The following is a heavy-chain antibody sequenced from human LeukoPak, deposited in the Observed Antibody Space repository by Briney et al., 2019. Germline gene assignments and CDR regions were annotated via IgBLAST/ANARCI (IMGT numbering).Heavy chain of an antibody. CDR1: GFTFSNYG. CDR3: AKLLPRAATHLNFDS. J-gene: IGHJ4*02. Sequence: GGSLRLSCAASGFTFSNYGISWVRQAPRKGLEWVSLISSSSANTYYADSVKGRFTISRDNSNNTLFLQMNSLRAEDTAIYYCAKLLPRAATHLNFDSWGQGTQVTVSS. D-gene: IGHD2-15*01. CDR2: ISSSSANT. V-gene: IGHV3-23*01.